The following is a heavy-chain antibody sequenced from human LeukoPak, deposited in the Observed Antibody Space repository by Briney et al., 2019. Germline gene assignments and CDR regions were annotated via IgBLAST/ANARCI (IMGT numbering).Heavy chain of an antibody. CDR3: AKDIVVVPAAMYYYYYYGMDV. CDR1: GFTFSSYG. V-gene: IGHV3-30*18. J-gene: IGHJ6*02. Sequence: GGSLRLSCAASGFTFSSYGMHWVRQAPGKGLEWVAVISYDASNKYYADSVKGRFTISRDNSKNTLYLQMNSLRAEDTAVYYCAKDIVVVPAAMYYYYYYGMDVWGQGTTVTVSS. CDR2: ISYDASNK. D-gene: IGHD2-2*01.